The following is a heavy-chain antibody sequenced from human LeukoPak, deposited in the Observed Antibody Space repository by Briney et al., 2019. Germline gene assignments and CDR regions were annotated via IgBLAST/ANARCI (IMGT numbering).Heavy chain of an antibody. J-gene: IGHJ6*02. CDR3: AKDFQIQWFGELFVMDV. Sequence: GGSLRLSCAASGFTFSSYAMHWVRQAPGKGLEWVAVISYDGSNKYYADSVKGRFTISRDNSKNTLYLQMNSLRAEDTAVYYCAKDFQIQWFGELFVMDVWGQGTTVTVSS. V-gene: IGHV3-30-3*01. D-gene: IGHD3-10*01. CDR2: ISYDGSNK. CDR1: GFTFSSYA.